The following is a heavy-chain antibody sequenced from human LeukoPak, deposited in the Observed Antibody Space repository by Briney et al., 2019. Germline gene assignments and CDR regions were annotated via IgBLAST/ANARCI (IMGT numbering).Heavy chain of an antibody. J-gene: IGHJ4*02. V-gene: IGHV3-21*04. Sequence: AESLTLSCAASGFTFSSYSFNWVRQPPPKGLEWVSSISSSSSYIYYADSVEARFTISRDNAKNTLYLQMNSLRADDTAVYYCARGLLGIDFWGQGTLVTVSS. CDR1: GFTFSSYS. CDR2: ISSSSSYI. CDR3: ARGLLGIDF. D-gene: IGHD2-15*01.